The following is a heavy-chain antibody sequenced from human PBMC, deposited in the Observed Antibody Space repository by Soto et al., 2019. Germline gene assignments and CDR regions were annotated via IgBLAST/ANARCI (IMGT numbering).Heavy chain of an antibody. Sequence: QVQLVESGGGVVQPGRSLRLSCAASGFTFSSYAMHWVRQAPGKGLEWVAVISYDGSNEYYADSVKGRFTISRDNSKNTLYVKMNSLRPEDTAVYYCARAPDIVLIRAYYYYGMDVWGQGTTVTVSS. CDR3: ARAPDIVLIRAYYYYGMDV. CDR1: GFTFSSYA. CDR2: ISYDGSNE. J-gene: IGHJ6*02. V-gene: IGHV3-30-3*01. D-gene: IGHD2-8*01.